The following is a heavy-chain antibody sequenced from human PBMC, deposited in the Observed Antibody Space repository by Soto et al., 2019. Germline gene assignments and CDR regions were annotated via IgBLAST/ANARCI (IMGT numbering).Heavy chain of an antibody. CDR1: GFTFSDHY. J-gene: IGHJ4*02. V-gene: IGHV3-72*01. CDR2: SRNKAQSFTT. Sequence: PGGSLRLSCTASGFTFSDHYMDWVRQAPGKGLEWVARSRNKAQSFTTEYAPSVKGRFTVSRDDSRGSLFLQMNDLKSEDTAVYFCARGYCTGGTCYGGDYWGQGTLVTVSS. D-gene: IGHD2-15*01. CDR3: ARGYCTGGTCYGGDY.